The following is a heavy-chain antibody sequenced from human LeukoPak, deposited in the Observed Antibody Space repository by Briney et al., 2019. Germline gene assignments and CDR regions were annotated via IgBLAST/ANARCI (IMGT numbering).Heavy chain of an antibody. J-gene: IGHJ1*01. V-gene: IGHV1-46*01. CDR1: GYTFTIYY. CDR3: ARGLYCSGGSCYSDFYFQH. CDR2: INPSGGST. Sequence: ASVKVSCKASGYTFTIYYMHWVRQAPGQGLEWMGIINPSGGSTSYAQKFQGRVTMTRDTSTSTVYMELSSLRSEDTAVYYCARGLYCSGGSCYSDFYFQHWGQGTLVTVSS. D-gene: IGHD2-15*01.